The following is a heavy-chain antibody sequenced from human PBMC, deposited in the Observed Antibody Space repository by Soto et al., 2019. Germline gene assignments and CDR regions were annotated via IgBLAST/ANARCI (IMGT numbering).Heavy chain of an antibody. CDR3: AITAEALAATVYAY. CDR1: GFTFSSYA. J-gene: IGHJ4*02. CDR2: IGAGGRST. Sequence: GGSLRISCAASGFTFSSYAMSWVRQAPGKGLEWVAGIGAGGRSTYYPDSVKGRFTISRDNSKNTLYLQMNNLRAEDTAVYYFAITAEALAATVYAYWAQ. D-gene: IGHD6-19*01. V-gene: IGHV3-23*01.